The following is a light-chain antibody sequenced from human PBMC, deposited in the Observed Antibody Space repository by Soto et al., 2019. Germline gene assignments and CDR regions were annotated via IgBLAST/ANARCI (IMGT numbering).Light chain of an antibody. J-gene: IGLJ1*01. CDR2: EGN. CDR3: CSYAGSTTLI. CDR1: SSDVGSYNP. V-gene: IGLV2-23*01. Sequence: QSVLTQPASVSGAPGQSITISCTGTSSDVGSYNPVSWYQQHPGKAPKLMIYEGNKRPSGVSNRFSGSKSGNTASLTISGLQAEDEADYYCCSYAGSTTLIFATGTKGTVL.